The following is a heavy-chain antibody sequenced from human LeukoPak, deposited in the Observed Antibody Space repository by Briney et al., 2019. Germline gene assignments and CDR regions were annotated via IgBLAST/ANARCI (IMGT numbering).Heavy chain of an antibody. V-gene: IGHV4-59*08. Sequence: SETLSLTCTVSGGSIGTYYWSWVRQSPGKGLEWIGYIYVTGNRYNPYLQSRVTISVDTSRNKFFLKMSSVTAADTAVYYCARHIGGGIEDMDVWGKGTKVTVSS. J-gene: IGHJ6*03. CDR1: GGSIGTYY. CDR2: IYVTGN. CDR3: ARHIGGGIEDMDV. D-gene: IGHD3-16*02.